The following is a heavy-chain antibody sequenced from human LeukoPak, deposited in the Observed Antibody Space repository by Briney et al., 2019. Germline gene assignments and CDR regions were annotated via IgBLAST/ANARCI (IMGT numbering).Heavy chain of an antibody. J-gene: IGHJ4*02. Sequence: GGSLRLSCTVSGFTLSSYEMTWFRQAPGKGLEWVSSIEYSDTGGHYADSVQGRFTISKDNPKNTLYLQLNSLRAEYTAIYYCTRNRGCYGNSWGQGTLLNVSS. CDR2: IEYSDTGG. D-gene: IGHD3-16*01. CDR1: GFTLSSYE. V-gene: IGHV3-23*01. CDR3: TRNRGCYGNS.